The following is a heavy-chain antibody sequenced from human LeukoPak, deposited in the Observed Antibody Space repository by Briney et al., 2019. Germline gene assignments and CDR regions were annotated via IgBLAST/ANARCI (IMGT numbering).Heavy chain of an antibody. CDR1: GYTFPGYY. CDR3: ARGYRTMVRPQRGYYFDY. Sequence: VKVSCKASGYTFPGYYMHWVRQATGQGLEWMGWMNPNSGNTGYAQKFQGRVTITRNTSISTAYMELSSLRSEDTAVYYCARGYRTMVRPQRGYYFDYWGQGTLVTVSS. CDR2: MNPNSGNT. J-gene: IGHJ4*02. V-gene: IGHV1-8*03. D-gene: IGHD3-10*01.